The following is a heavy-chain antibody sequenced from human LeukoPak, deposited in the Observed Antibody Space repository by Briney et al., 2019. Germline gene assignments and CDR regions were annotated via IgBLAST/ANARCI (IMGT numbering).Heavy chain of an antibody. V-gene: IGHV4-31*03. J-gene: IGHJ4*02. CDR2: IYYSGST. D-gene: IGHD6-19*01. Sequence: PSETLSLTCTVSGGSISSGGYYWSWVRQHPGKGLEWIGYIYYSGSTYYNPSLKSRVTISVDTSKNQFSLKLSSVTAADTAVYYCARDSGYSSGWYDYWGQGTLVTVSS. CDR3: ARDSGYSSGWYDY. CDR1: GGSISSGGYY.